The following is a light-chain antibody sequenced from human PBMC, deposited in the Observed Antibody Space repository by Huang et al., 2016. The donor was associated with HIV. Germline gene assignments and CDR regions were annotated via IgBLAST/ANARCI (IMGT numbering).Light chain of an antibody. CDR3: QQYNDWWT. V-gene: IGKV3-15*01. J-gene: IGKJ1*01. CDR1: QSVSSK. Sequence: EIVMTQSPVTLSVSPGGSATLSCRASQSVSSKLAWYQQQPGQPPSLLIYDTSTRAAGIPTRFICSGSCTEFTLTINSLQSENFAVYYCQQYNDWWTFGQGTRVEIK. CDR2: DTS.